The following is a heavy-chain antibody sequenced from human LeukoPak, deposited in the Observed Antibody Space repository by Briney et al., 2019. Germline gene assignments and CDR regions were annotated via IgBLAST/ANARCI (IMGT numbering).Heavy chain of an antibody. CDR2: ISGSGGST. J-gene: IGHJ5*02. D-gene: IGHD6-13*01. CDR1: GFTFSSYA. CDR3: AKDSHSSSWYNWFDP. V-gene: IGHV3-23*01. Sequence: GGSLRLSCAASGFTFSSYAMHWVRQAPGKGLEWVSAISGSGGSTYYADSVKGRFTISRDNSKNTLYLQMNSLRAEDTAVYYCAKDSHSSSWYNWFDPWGQGSLVTVSS.